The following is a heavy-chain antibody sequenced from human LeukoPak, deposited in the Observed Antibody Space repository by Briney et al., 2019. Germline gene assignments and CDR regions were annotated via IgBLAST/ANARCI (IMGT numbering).Heavy chain of an antibody. CDR1: GYTFTSYD. CDR3: ARGPPNWGYDY. D-gene: IGHD7-27*01. Sequence: ASVTVSCKASGYTFTSYDFNWVRQAAGQRPEWMGWMSPNSGDTVYAQKFQDRVTMTRNTSISTAYMELSSLRSDDTAVYYCARGPPNWGYDYWGPGTLVTVSS. J-gene: IGHJ4*02. CDR2: MSPNSGDT. V-gene: IGHV1-8*01.